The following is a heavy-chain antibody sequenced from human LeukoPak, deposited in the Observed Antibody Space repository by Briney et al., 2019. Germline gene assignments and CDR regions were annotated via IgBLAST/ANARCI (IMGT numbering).Heavy chain of an antibody. J-gene: IGHJ4*02. CDR2: ITGTGGST. D-gene: IGHD6-19*01. Sequence: TGASLRLSCAASGFSLSTYGVSWVRQPPGKGLEWVSGITGTGGSTYYADSVKGRFTVSRDTSKNTLYLQMNSLRAEDTAVYYCAKDHGTAVAGFYYWGQGTLATVSS. CDR3: AKDHGTAVAGFYY. CDR1: GFSLSTYG. V-gene: IGHV3-23*01.